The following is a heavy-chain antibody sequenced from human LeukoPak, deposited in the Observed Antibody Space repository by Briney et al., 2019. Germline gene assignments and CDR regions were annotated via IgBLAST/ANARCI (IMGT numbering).Heavy chain of an antibody. CDR3: ARGGYSSAWGIDY. Sequence: PGGSLRLSCEVSEFTFSNYAMSWVRQAPGKGLEWVSHISSSSNSVFYADYVKGRFTISRDDAKNSLFLQMNSLRAEDTAVYFCARGGYSSAWGIDYWGQGTLVTVSS. CDR2: ISSSSNSV. D-gene: IGHD6-19*01. CDR1: EFTFSNYA. J-gene: IGHJ4*02. V-gene: IGHV3-48*04.